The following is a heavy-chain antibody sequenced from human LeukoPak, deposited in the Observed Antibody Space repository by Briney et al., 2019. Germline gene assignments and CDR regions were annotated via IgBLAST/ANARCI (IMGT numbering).Heavy chain of an antibody. Sequence: SSETLSLTCTVSGGSISSYYWSWIRQPPGKGLEWIGYIYYSGSTNYNPSLKSRVTISVDTSKNQFSLKLSSVTAADTAVYYCARGGTDSKWYYFDYWGQGTLVTISS. CDR2: IYYSGST. V-gene: IGHV4-59*08. J-gene: IGHJ4*02. D-gene: IGHD2-8*01. CDR3: ARGGTDSKWYYFDY. CDR1: GGSISSYY.